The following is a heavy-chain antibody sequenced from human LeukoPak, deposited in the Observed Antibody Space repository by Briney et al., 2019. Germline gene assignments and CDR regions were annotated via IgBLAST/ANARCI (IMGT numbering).Heavy chain of an antibody. V-gene: IGHV1-2*02. J-gene: IGHJ4*02. CDR2: ITPNSGGT. CDR1: GYTFTDYY. D-gene: IGHD1-26*01. CDR3: ARVLRIVGSHYYFDY. Sequence: VGSVQVSCKASGYTFTDYYIHWVRQAPGQGLEWMGWITPNSGGTKFAQKFQGRVTMTSDTSISTAYMELSRLRSDDTAVYSCARVLRIVGSHYYFDYWGQGTLVTVSS.